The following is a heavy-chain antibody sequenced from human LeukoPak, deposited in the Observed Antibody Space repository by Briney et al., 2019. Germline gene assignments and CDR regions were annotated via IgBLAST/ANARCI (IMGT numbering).Heavy chain of an antibody. CDR3: ARGGYNINWMKDATDY. V-gene: IGHV4-34*01. CDR2: INHTGST. J-gene: IGHJ4*02. Sequence: PSETLSLTCGVHGGSFSGYYYNWIRQSPGKGLEWIAEINHTGSTNYNPSLRSRVTISIGTSKNQFSLKLNSVTAADTAVYYCARGGYNINWMKDATDYWGQGTLVTVSS. D-gene: IGHD1-14*01. CDR1: GGSFSGYY.